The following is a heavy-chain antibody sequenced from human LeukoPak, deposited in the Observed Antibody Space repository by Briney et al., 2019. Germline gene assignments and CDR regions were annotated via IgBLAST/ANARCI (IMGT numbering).Heavy chain of an antibody. CDR2: ISYDGSNK. V-gene: IGHV3-30*18. D-gene: IGHD5-12*01. Sequence: GGSLRLSCAASGFTFSSYGMHWVRQAPGKGLEWVAVISYDGSNKYYADSVKGRFTISKDNSKNTLYPQMNSLRAEDTAVYYCAKGGYDWWYWGQGTLVTVSS. J-gene: IGHJ4*02. CDR1: GFTFSSYG. CDR3: AKGGYDWWY.